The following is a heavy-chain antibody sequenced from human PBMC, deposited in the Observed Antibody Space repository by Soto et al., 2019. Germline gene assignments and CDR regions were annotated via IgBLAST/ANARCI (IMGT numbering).Heavy chain of an antibody. CDR3: ARNLYGYCDYVGWFDP. CDR2: ISSSSSYT. V-gene: IGHV3-11*06. D-gene: IGHD4-17*01. CDR1: GFTFSDYY. Sequence: QVQLVESGAGLVKPGGSLRLSCAASGFTFSDYYMSWLRQAPGKGLEWVAYISSSSSYTNYADDVKGRFTISSDNAKNSLYLQMNSLRAEDTAVYYCARNLYGYCDYVGWFDPWGQGTLVTVSS. J-gene: IGHJ5*02.